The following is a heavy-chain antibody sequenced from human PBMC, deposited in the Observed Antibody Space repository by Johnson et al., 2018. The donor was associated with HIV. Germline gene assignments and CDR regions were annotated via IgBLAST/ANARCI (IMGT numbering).Heavy chain of an antibody. V-gene: IGHV3-30*14. CDR2: ISYDGSNK. D-gene: IGHD1-26*01. CDR1: GFTFSSYA. J-gene: IGHJ3*02. Sequence: QVQLVESGGGVVQPGRSLRLSCAASGFTFSSYAMHWVRQAPGKGLEWVAVISYDGSNKYYADSVKGRFTISRDNSKNTLYLQMNNLRAEDTAVYYCARAYSGSYRNAFDIWGQGTMVTVSS. CDR3: ARAYSGSYRNAFDI.